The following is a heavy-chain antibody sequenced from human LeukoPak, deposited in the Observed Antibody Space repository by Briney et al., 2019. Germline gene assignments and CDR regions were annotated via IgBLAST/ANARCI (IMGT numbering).Heavy chain of an antibody. Sequence: SETLSLTCAVSGGSISSSSYYWGWIRQPPGKGLEWIGSIYYSGSTYYNPSLRGRVTISLDTSKNQFSLKLSSVTAADTAVYYCARDNDYWGQGTLVTVSS. CDR3: ARDNDY. CDR1: GGSISSSSYY. J-gene: IGHJ4*02. CDR2: IYYSGST. V-gene: IGHV4-39*07.